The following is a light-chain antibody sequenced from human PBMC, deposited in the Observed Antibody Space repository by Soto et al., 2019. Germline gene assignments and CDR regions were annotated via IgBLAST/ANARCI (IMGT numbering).Light chain of an antibody. CDR3: QQHGSSQT. CDR2: GAS. J-gene: IGKJ4*01. Sequence: EIVLTQSPGTLSLSPGERAALSCRASQSVSSTYLAWYQQIPGQAPRLLIYGASSRATGIPDRFSGSGSGTDFTLTISRLEPEDFAVYYCQQHGSSQTFGGGTKVEIK. CDR1: QSVSSTY. V-gene: IGKV3-20*01.